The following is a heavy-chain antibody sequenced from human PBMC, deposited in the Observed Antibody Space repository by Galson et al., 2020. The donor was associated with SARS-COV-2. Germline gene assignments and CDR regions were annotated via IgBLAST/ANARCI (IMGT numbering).Heavy chain of an antibody. V-gene: IGHV4-4*02. CDR3: ARSPQAGYYVSSGYYYARDGRDV. J-gene: IGHJ6*02. CDR2: IYHSGST. D-gene: IGHD3-22*01. CDR1: GGSISSSNW. Sequence: ASETLSLTCAVSGGSISSSNWWSWVRQPPGKGLEWIWEIYHSGSTNYNPSLKSRVTISVDKSKNQFSLKLSSVTAADTAVYYCARSPQAGYYVSSGYYYARDGRDVWGRGTTVTVSS.